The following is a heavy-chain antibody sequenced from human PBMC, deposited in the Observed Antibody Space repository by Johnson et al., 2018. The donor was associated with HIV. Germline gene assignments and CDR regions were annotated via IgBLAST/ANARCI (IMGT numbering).Heavy chain of an antibody. CDR1: GFTFDDYG. CDR3: SRERGSFEYSNSYAFDI. CDR2: FSWNGGSL. V-gene: IGHV3-20*04. J-gene: IGHJ3*02. D-gene: IGHD6-6*01. Sequence: VQLVESGGGLIQPGGSLRLSCAASGFTFDDYGMSWVRQAPGKGLEWVSGFSWNGGSLGYADYVRGRFPSSSENAKNSLYLQMNSLRAEDTALYYCSRERGSFEYSNSYAFDIWGQGTMVTVSS.